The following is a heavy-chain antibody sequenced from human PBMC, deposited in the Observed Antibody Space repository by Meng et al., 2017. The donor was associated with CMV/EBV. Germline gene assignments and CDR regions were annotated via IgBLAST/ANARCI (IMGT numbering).Heavy chain of an antibody. CDR2: MNPNSGNT. D-gene: IGHD5-24*01. CDR3: ARDITLMRWLQWTTPLGYYFDY. CDR1: GYTFTSYD. J-gene: IGHJ4*02. V-gene: IGHV1-8*01. Sequence: ASVKVSCKASGYTFTSYDINWVRQATGQGLEWMGWMNPNSGNTGYAQKFQGRVTMTRNTSISTAYMELSSLRSEDTAVYYCARDITLMRWLQWTTPLGYYFDYWGQGTLVTVSS.